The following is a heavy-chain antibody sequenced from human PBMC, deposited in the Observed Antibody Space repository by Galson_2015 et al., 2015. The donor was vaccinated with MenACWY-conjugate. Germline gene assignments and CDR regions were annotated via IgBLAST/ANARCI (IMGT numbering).Heavy chain of an antibody. CDR3: ARSEQQLVDYYYGMDV. CDR1: GFTFDDYG. CDR2: INWNGGST. D-gene: IGHD6-13*01. V-gene: IGHV3-20*01. Sequence: SLRLSCAASGFTFDDYGMSWVRQAPGKGLEWVSGINWNGGSTGYADSVKGRFTISRDNAKNSLYLQMNSLRAEDTALYHCARSEQQLVDYYYGMDVWGQGTTVTVSS. J-gene: IGHJ6*02.